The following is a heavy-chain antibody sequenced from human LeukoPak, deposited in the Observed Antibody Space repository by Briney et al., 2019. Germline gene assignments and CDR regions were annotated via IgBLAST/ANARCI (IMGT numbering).Heavy chain of an antibody. CDR2: IKSKTDGGTT. Sequence: GGSLRLSCAASGFTFSNAWMSWVRQAPGKGLEWVGRIKSKTDGGTTDYAAPVKGRFTISRDDSKNTLYPQMNSLKTEDTAVYYCTTDLNFWSGRDYYYMDVWGKGTTVTVSS. CDR3: TTDLNFWSGRDYYYMDV. V-gene: IGHV3-15*01. J-gene: IGHJ6*03. CDR1: GFTFSNAW. D-gene: IGHD3-3*01.